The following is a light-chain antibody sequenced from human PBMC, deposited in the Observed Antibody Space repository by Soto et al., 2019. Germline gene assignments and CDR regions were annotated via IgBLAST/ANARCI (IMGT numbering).Light chain of an antibody. CDR3: SSYTATNTLV. CDR1: GDDVGGYNY. Sequence: QSALTQPASVSGSPGQSIAISCTGTGDDVGGYNYVSWYQQHPGKAPKVIISEVSNRPSGVSNRFSGSKSANTASLTISGLQAEDEADYYCSSYTATNTLVFGGGTKVTVL. V-gene: IGLV2-14*01. J-gene: IGLJ3*02. CDR2: EVS.